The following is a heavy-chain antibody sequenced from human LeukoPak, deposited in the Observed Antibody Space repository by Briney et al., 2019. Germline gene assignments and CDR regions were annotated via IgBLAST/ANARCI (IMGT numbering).Heavy chain of an antibody. J-gene: IGHJ4*02. CDR2: ISAYNGNT. V-gene: IGHV1-18*01. Sequence: ASVKVSCKASGHTFTSYGISWVRQAPGQGLEWMGWISAYNGNTNYAQKLQGRVTMTTDTSTSTVYMELRSLRSDDTAVYYCARVVLGGYITNPFDYWGQGTLVTVSS. D-gene: IGHD3-16*01. CDR1: GHTFTSYG. CDR3: ARVVLGGYITNPFDY.